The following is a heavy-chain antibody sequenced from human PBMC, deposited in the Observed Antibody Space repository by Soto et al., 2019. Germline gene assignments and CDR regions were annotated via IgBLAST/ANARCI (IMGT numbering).Heavy chain of an antibody. Sequence: QVQLVQSGDEVKKPGASMNDSCKTSVYTFSTFALHWMRQAPGQRLEWMARINAGNGNTKYSQKFQGRVTITRDTSASTVYMELSSLTSEDTAVYYCTRDRDTYGYGLFDYWGRGTLVTVSS. CDR3: TRDRDTYGYGLFDY. CDR2: INAGNGNT. D-gene: IGHD5-18*01. J-gene: IGHJ4*02. V-gene: IGHV1-3*01. CDR1: VYTFSTFA.